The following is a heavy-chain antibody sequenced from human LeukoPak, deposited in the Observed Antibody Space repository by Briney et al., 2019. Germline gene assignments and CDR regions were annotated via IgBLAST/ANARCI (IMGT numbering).Heavy chain of an antibody. J-gene: IGHJ5*02. V-gene: IGHV4-4*07. CDR2: IFTSGST. CDR1: GGSISSYD. Sequence: PSETLSLTCTVSGGSISSYDWSWIRQPAGKGLEWIGRIFTSGSTNYNLSLKSRVTMSVDTSKNQFSLKLSSVTPADTAVYYCARASSTTMVRGVIPWFDPWGQGTLVPVSS. CDR3: ARASSTTMVRGVIPWFDP. D-gene: IGHD3-10*01.